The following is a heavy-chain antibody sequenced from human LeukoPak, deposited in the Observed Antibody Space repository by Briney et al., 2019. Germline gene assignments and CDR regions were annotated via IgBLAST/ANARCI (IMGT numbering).Heavy chain of an antibody. Sequence: PGRSLRLSCAASGFTFSSYSMNWVRQAPGKGLEWVSYISSSSSTIYYADSVKGRFTISRDNAKNSLYLQMNSLRAEDTAVYYCARARYSYGYGYWGQGTLVTVSS. J-gene: IGHJ4*02. CDR2: ISSSSSTI. V-gene: IGHV3-48*01. CDR3: ARARYSYGYGY. D-gene: IGHD5-18*01. CDR1: GFTFSSYS.